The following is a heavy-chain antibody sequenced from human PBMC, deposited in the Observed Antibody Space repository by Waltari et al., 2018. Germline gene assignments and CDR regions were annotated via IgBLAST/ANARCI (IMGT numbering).Heavy chain of an antibody. Sequence: QVQLQESGPGLVKPSETLSLTCAVSGYSISSGYYWVWIRQPPGKGLEWIGSLHHSGSTDYNPSLKSRVTISVDTSKNQFSLKLSSVTAADTAVYYCARDWDGSGSYPDWGQGTLVTVSS. D-gene: IGHD3-10*01. CDR1: GYSISSGYY. CDR2: LHHSGST. V-gene: IGHV4-38-2*02. J-gene: IGHJ4*02. CDR3: ARDWDGSGSYPD.